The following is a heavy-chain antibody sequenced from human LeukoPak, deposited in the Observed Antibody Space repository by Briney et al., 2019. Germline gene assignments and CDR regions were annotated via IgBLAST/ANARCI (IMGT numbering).Heavy chain of an antibody. V-gene: IGHV4-31*03. CDR1: GGSISSSSYY. CDR3: ARVVVVWMDDSSGYLNWFDP. J-gene: IGHJ5*02. Sequence: TSETLSLTCTVSGGSISSSSYYWGWIRQHPGKGLEWIGYIYYSGSTYYNPSLKSRVTISVDTSKNQFSLKLSSVTAADTAVYYCARVVVVWMDDSSGYLNWFDPWGQGTLVTVSS. D-gene: IGHD3-22*01. CDR2: IYYSGST.